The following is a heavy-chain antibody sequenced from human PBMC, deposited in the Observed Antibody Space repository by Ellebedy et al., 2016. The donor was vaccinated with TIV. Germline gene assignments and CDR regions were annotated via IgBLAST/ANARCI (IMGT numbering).Heavy chain of an antibody. CDR3: TWEAPEGAFHI. CDR1: GFTFNHDW. V-gene: IGHV3-15*01. D-gene: IGHD1-26*01. CDR2: IKSKTSGGAI. J-gene: IGHJ3*02. Sequence: GESLKISCAASGFTFNHDWMNWVRQAPGKGLEWVGRIKSKTSGGAIDYAAPVKGRFTISRDDSKYTLDLQMNSLKTEEPAVYFCTWEAPEGAFHIWGQGTMVTVSS.